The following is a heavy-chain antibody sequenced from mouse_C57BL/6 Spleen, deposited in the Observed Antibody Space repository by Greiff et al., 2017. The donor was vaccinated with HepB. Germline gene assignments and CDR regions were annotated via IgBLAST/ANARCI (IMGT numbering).Heavy chain of an antibody. V-gene: IGHV5-17*01. CDR3: ARDYGSSWFAY. Sequence: EVKVVESGGGLVKPGGSLKISCAASGFTFSDYGMHWVRQAPEKGLEWVAYISSGSSTIYYADTVKGRFTISRDNAKNTLFLQMTSLRSEDTAMYYCARDYGSSWFAYWGQGTLVTVSA. J-gene: IGHJ3*01. CDR2: ISSGSSTI. D-gene: IGHD1-1*01. CDR1: GFTFSDYG.